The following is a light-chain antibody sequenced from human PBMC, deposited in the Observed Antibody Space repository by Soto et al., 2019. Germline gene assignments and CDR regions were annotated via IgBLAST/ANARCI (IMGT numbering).Light chain of an antibody. J-gene: IGKJ2*01. CDR1: QSVSFSY. Sequence: EIVLTQSPGTLSLSPGERATLSCRASQSVSFSYLAWYQQKPGQAPRLLIYGASSRATGISDRFSGSGSGTDFTLTISRLEPEDFEVYYCQQYGSSPPYTFGQGTKLKIK. V-gene: IGKV3-20*01. CDR3: QQYGSSPPYT. CDR2: GAS.